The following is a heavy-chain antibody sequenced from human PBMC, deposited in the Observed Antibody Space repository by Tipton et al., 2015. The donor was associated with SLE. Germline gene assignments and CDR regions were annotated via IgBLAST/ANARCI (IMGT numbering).Heavy chain of an antibody. CDR3: VSESAD. CDR2: INGNGGRT. J-gene: IGHJ4*02. CDR1: GFTVSTYV. V-gene: IGHV3-64*02. Sequence: GSLRLSCAASGFTVSTYVMQWVRQAPGRGLEYVSVINGNGGRTYYADSVKGRFTISRDNSKKMLYLHMSSLRSDDMAIYYCVSESADWGQGTLVTVSS.